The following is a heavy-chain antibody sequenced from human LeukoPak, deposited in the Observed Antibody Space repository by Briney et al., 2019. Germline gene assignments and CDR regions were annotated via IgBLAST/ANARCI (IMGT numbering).Heavy chain of an antibody. CDR3: AILRLSDFDAFDI. J-gene: IGHJ3*02. CDR1: GYTFTGYH. Sequence: GVSVKVSCKASGYTFTGYHVHWVRQAPGQGLEWMGWINPNNGGTDYAQKFQGRVTMTRDTSITTAYMELSRLRSDDTAVYYCAILRLSDFDAFDIWGQGTMVTVSS. CDR2: INPNNGGT. V-gene: IGHV1-2*02. D-gene: IGHD2-21*01.